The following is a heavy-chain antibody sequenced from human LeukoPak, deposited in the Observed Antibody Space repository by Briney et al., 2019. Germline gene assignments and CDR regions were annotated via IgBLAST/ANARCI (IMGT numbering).Heavy chain of an antibody. J-gene: IGHJ4*02. CDR1: GGSISSSSYY. Sequence: SETLSLTCTVSGGSISSSSYYWGWIREPPGKGLEWIGSIYYSGSTYYNPSLKSRVTISVDTSKNQFSLKLSSVTAADTAVYYCARGRAAAGTWYFDYWGQGTLVTVSS. D-gene: IGHD6-13*01. CDR3: ARGRAAAGTWYFDY. CDR2: IYYSGST. V-gene: IGHV4-39*01.